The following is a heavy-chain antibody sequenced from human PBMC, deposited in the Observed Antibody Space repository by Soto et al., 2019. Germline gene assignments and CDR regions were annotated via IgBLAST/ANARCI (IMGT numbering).Heavy chain of an antibody. J-gene: IGHJ6*01. Sequence: QVQLQQWGAGLLQPSETLSLTCAVYGDSFSGYYWTWIRQPPGRGLEWIGEISHSGSTKYNPVLKSRVTISVDTSKRQFSLKLRSVTAADTAVYFCARVAKGYIVMDVWCQVTTVTLSS. CDR3: ARVAKGYIVMDV. V-gene: IGHV4-34*01. D-gene: IGHD2-21*01. CDR2: ISHSGST. CDR1: GDSFSGYY.